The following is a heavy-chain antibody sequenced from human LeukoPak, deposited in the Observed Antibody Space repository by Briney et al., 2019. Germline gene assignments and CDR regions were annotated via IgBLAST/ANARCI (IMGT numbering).Heavy chain of an antibody. D-gene: IGHD3-16*02. CDR2: INHSGST. J-gene: IGHJ5*02. V-gene: IGHV4-34*01. CDR3: ARVRLGELSENWFDP. CDR1: GGSFSGYY. Sequence: KPSETLSLTCAVYGGSFSGYYWSWIRQPPGKGLEWIGEINHSGSTNYNPSLKSRVTISVDTSKNQFSLKLSSVTAADTAVYYCARVRLGELSENWFDPWGQGTLVTVSS.